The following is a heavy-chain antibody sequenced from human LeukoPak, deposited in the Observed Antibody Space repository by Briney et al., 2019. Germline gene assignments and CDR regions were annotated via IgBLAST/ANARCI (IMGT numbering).Heavy chain of an antibody. V-gene: IGHV3-23*01. CDR1: GFTFSNFA. Sequence: PGGSLRLSCAASGFTFSNFAMHWVRQTPERGLEWVSSIKGGGAGAHYADSVEGRFTISRDNSKNTLCVQMNSLRAEDTAIYYCAKSSSSYGDDVLDIWGQGAKVTVSP. J-gene: IGHJ3*02. D-gene: IGHD3-16*01. CDR3: AKSSSSYGDDVLDI. CDR2: IKGGGAGA.